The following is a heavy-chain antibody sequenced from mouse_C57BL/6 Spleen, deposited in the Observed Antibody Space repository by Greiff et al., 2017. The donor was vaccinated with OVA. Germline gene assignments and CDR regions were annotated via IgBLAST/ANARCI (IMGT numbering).Heavy chain of an antibody. CDR1: GFTFSDYG. V-gene: IGHV5-17*01. CDR3: APIYYDYDEGFAY. Sequence: EVQGVESGGGLVKPGGSLKLSCAASGFTFSDYGMHWVRQAPEKGLEWVAYISSGSSTIYYADTVKGRFTISRDNAKNTLFLQMTSLRSEDTAMYYCAPIYYDYDEGFAYWGQGTLVTVSA. D-gene: IGHD2-4*01. J-gene: IGHJ3*01. CDR2: ISSGSSTI.